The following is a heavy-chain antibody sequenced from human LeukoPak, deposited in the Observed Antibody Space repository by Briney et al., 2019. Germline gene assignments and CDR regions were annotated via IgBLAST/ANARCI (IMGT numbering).Heavy chain of an antibody. Sequence: SETLSLTCTVSGGSISSGGYYWSWIRQHPGNGLEWIGYIYYSGSTYYNPSLKSRVTISVDTSKNQFSLKLSSVTAADTAVYYCARDSRRAVAGTSVDYWGQGTLVTVSS. CDR3: ARDSRRAVAGTSVDY. J-gene: IGHJ4*02. CDR1: GGSISSGGYY. CDR2: IYYSGST. D-gene: IGHD6-19*01. V-gene: IGHV4-31*03.